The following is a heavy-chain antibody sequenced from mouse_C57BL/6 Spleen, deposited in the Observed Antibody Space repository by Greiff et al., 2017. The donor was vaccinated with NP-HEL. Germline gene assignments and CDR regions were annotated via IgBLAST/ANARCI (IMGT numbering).Heavy chain of an antibody. CDR1: GFTFSSYA. CDR3: ARDPPTGYAMDY. J-gene: IGHJ4*01. V-gene: IGHV5-4*01. CDR2: ISDGGSYT. Sequence: EVMLVESGGGLVKPGGSLKLSCAASGFTFSSYAMSWVCQTPEKRLEWVATISDGGSYTYYPDNVKGRFTISRDNAKNNLYLQMSHLKSEDTAMYYCARDPPTGYAMDYWGQGTSVTVSS. D-gene: IGHD4-1*02.